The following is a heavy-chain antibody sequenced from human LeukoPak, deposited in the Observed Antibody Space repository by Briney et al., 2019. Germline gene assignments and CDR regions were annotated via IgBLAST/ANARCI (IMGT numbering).Heavy chain of an antibody. CDR2: INHSGST. CDR1: GGSSSGYY. Sequence: SETLSLTCAVYGGSSSGYYWSWIRQPPGKGLEWIGEINHSGSTNYNPSLKSRVTISVDTSKNQFSLKLSSVTAADTAVYYCARWRYSSGWLRGAPTDYWGQGTLVTVSS. D-gene: IGHD6-19*01. V-gene: IGHV4-34*01. CDR3: ARWRYSSGWLRGAPTDY. J-gene: IGHJ4*02.